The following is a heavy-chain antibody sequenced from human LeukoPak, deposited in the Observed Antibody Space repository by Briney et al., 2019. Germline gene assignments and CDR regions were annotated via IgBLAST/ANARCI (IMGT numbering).Heavy chain of an antibody. D-gene: IGHD6-19*01. CDR2: ISYDGSNK. CDR1: GFTFSSYA. Sequence: PGGSLRLSCAASGFTFSSYAMHWVRQAPGKGLEWVTVISYDGSNKYYADSVKGRFTISRDNSKNTLYLQMNSLRAEDTAVYYCARVAVAGPYYYYYGMDVWGQGTTVTVSS. V-gene: IGHV3-30-3*01. J-gene: IGHJ6*02. CDR3: ARVAVAGPYYYYYGMDV.